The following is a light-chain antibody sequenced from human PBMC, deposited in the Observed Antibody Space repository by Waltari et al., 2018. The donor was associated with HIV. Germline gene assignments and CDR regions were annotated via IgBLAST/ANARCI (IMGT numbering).Light chain of an antibody. J-gene: IGLJ3*02. CDR2: GNN. CDR3: QSYDSSLSGWV. V-gene: IGLV1-40*01. Sequence: QSVLTQPPSVSGAPGQRVTISCTGSSSNIGAGYDVHWYQQLPGTAPKLLIYGNNQRPSGVPSRFSGSKSGTSASLAITGLQAEDEADYYCQSYDSSLSGWVFGGGTKLTVL. CDR1: SSNIGAGYD.